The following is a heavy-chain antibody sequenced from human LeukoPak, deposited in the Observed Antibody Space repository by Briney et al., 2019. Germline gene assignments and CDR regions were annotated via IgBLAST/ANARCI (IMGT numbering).Heavy chain of an antibody. J-gene: IGHJ1*01. CDR3: ARYCSGGSCYSRYFQH. V-gene: IGHV4-31*03. D-gene: IGHD2-15*01. CDR1: GGSISSGGYY. Sequence: SETLSLTCTVSGGSISSGGYYWSWIRQHPGKGLEWIGYIYYSGSTYYNPSLKSRVTISVDTSKNQFSLKLSSVTAADTAVYYCARYCSGGSCYSRYFQHWGQGTLVTVSS. CDR2: IYYSGST.